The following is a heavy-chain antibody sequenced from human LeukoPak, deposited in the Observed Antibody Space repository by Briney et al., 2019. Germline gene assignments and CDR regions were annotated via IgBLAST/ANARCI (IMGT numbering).Heavy chain of an antibody. Sequence: ASVKVSRKASGGTFSSYAISWVRQAPGQGLEWMGGIIPIFGTANYAQKFQGRVTITADESMSTAYMELSSLRSEDTAVYYCARLPDYYDSSGRNDYWGQGTLVTVSS. J-gene: IGHJ4*02. D-gene: IGHD3-22*01. CDR2: IIPIFGTA. CDR3: ARLPDYYDSSGRNDY. CDR1: GGTFSSYA. V-gene: IGHV1-69*13.